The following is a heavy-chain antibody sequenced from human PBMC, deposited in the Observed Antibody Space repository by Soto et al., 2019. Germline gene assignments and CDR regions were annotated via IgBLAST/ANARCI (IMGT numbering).Heavy chain of an antibody. CDR3: VRTNYFDY. CDR2: IYYSGST. V-gene: IGHV4-59*01. Sequence: PSETVSLTCTVSGGSINSYYWSWIRQPPGKGLEWIGYIYYSGSTNYNPSLKSRVTISVDTSKKQFSLKLSSVTAADTAVYYCVRTNYFDYWGQGTLVTVSS. CDR1: GGSINSYY. J-gene: IGHJ4*02. D-gene: IGHD3-10*01.